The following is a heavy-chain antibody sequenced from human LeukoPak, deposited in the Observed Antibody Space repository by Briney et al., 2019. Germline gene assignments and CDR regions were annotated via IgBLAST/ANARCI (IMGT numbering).Heavy chain of an antibody. V-gene: IGHV3-21*01. CDR2: ISSSSSYI. CDR3: ASGFLEWPRDAFDI. D-gene: IGHD3-3*01. CDR1: GFTFSSYS. J-gene: IGHJ3*02. Sequence: PGGSLRLSCAASGFTFSSYSMNWVRQAPGKGLEWVSSISSSSSYIYYADSVKGRFTISSDNAKNSLYLQMNSLRAEDTAVYYCASGFLEWPRDAFDIWGQGTMVTVSS.